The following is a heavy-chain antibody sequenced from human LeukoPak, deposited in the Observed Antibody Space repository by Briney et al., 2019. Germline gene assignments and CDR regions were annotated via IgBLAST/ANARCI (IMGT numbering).Heavy chain of an antibody. J-gene: IGHJ5*02. Sequence: GGSLRLSCAASGFTFSSYAMHWVRQAPGKGLEWVAVISYDGSSKYYADSVKGRFTISRDNSKNTLYLQMNSLRAEDTAVYYCATGGYSYGPNWFDPWGQGTLVTVSS. CDR1: GFTFSSYA. CDR2: ISYDGSSK. CDR3: ATGGYSYGPNWFDP. D-gene: IGHD5-18*01. V-gene: IGHV3-30*04.